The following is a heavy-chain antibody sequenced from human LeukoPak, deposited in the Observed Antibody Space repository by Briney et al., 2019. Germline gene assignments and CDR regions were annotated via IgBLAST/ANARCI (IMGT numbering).Heavy chain of an antibody. CDR1: GFTFSSYW. Sequence: GGSLRLSCAASGFTFSSYWMSWVRQAPGKGLEWVANIKQDGGEKYYVDSVKGRFTISRDNAKNSLYLQMNSLRAEDTAVYYCASTRSGYYFDYWGQGTLVTVSS. CDR3: ASTRSGYYFDY. CDR2: IKQDGGEK. D-gene: IGHD6-19*01. V-gene: IGHV3-7*01. J-gene: IGHJ4*02.